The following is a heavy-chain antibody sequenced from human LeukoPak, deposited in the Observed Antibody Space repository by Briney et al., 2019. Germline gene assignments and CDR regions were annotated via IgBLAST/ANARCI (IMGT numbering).Heavy chain of an antibody. CDR1: GYTFTSYG. CDR3: ARDDVVGSTNAFDI. CDR2: ISAYNGNT. Sequence: ASVKLSYTASGYTFTSYGISWVRQAPGQGLEWMGWISAYNGNTNYAQNLQGRVTMTTDTSTSTAYMELRSLRSDGTAGYYCARDDVVGSTNAFDIWGQGTMVTVSS. D-gene: IGHD1-26*01. J-gene: IGHJ3*02. V-gene: IGHV1-18*01.